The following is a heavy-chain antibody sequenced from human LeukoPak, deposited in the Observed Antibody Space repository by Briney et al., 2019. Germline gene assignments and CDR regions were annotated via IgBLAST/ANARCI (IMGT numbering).Heavy chain of an antibody. D-gene: IGHD6-6*01. Sequence: PGGSLRLSCAASGFTFSSYAMSWIRQAPGKGLEWVSYISSSGSTIYYADSVKGRFTISRDNAKNSLYLQMNSLRAEDTAVYYCARSRVAARRGRWFDPWGQGTLVTVSS. CDR2: ISSSGSTI. J-gene: IGHJ5*02. CDR1: GFTFSSYA. V-gene: IGHV3-11*01. CDR3: ARSRVAARRGRWFDP.